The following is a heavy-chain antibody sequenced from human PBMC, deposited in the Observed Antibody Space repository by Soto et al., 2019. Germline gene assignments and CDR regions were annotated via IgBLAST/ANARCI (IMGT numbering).Heavy chain of an antibody. CDR2: ISASGGST. Sequence: EVQLLDSGGGLVQPGGSLRLSCAASGFTFSNYVMNWVRQAPGKVLDWVSAISASGGSTYYADAVKGRFTISRDNSKNTRYLQMSSLRAEDTAVYYCAKGPLGSGYDLDSWGQGTLVTVSS. CDR1: GFTFSNYV. D-gene: IGHD5-12*01. J-gene: IGHJ4*02. V-gene: IGHV3-23*01. CDR3: AKGPLGSGYDLDS.